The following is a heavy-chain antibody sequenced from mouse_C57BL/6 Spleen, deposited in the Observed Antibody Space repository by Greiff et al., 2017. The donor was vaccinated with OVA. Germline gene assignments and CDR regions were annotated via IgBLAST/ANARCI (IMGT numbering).Heavy chain of an antibody. Sequence: VQLQQSGAELARPGASVKLSCKASGYTFTSYGISWVKQRTGQGLEWIGEIYPRSGNTYYNEKFKGKATLTADKSSSTAYMELRSLTSEDSAVYFCARSRSITTGYYYAMDYWGQGTSVTVSS. J-gene: IGHJ4*01. CDR3: ARSRSITTGYYYAMDY. CDR2: IYPRSGNT. V-gene: IGHV1-81*01. CDR1: GYTFTSYG. D-gene: IGHD1-1*01.